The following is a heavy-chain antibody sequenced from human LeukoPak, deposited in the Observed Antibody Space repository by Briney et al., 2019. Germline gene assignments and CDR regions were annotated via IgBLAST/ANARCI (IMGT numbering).Heavy chain of an antibody. CDR2: INPNGGGT. CDR1: GYTFTGYY. J-gene: IGHJ4*02. Sequence: ASVKVSCKASGYTFTGYYMHWVRQAPGQGLEWMGWINPNGGGTNYAQKFQGRVTMTRDTSISTAYMELSRLRSDDTAVYYCASGVYYDSIWIDYWGQGTLVTVSS. CDR3: ASGVYYDSIWIDY. V-gene: IGHV1-2*02. D-gene: IGHD3-22*01.